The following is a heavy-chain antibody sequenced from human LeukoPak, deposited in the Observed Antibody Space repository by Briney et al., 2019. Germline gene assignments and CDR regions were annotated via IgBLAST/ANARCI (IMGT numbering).Heavy chain of an antibody. Sequence: SETLSLTCAVSGGSISSGGYSWSWIRQPPGKGLEWIGYIYYSGSTYYNPSLKSRVTISVDTSKNQFSLKLSSVTAADTAVYYCARQSTYSSGQYYFDYWGQGTLVTVSS. CDR3: ARQSTYSSGQYYFDY. D-gene: IGHD6-19*01. CDR1: GGSISSGGYS. V-gene: IGHV4-30-4*07. CDR2: IYYSGST. J-gene: IGHJ4*02.